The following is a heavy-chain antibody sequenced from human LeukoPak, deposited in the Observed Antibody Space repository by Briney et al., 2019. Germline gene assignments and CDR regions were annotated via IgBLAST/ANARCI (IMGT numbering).Heavy chain of an antibody. V-gene: IGHV4-34*01. CDR1: GGSFSGYY. J-gene: IGHJ4*02. CDR2: INHSGST. Sequence: PSETLSLTCAVYGGSFSGYYWSWIRRPPGKGLEWIGEINHSGSTNYNPSLKSRVTISVDTSKNQFSLKLSSVTAADTAVYYCARRPQPNYDYVHFDYWGQGTLVTVSS. CDR3: ARRPQPNYDYVHFDY. D-gene: IGHD3-16*01.